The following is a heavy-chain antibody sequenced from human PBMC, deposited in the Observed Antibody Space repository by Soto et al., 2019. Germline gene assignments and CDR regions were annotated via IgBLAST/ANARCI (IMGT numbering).Heavy chain of an antibody. V-gene: IGHV1-2*02. CDR1: GYTFTGYY. D-gene: IGHD2-15*01. CDR3: ARTRSTVVVVVADHGGFDY. Sequence: ASVKVSCKASGYTFTGYYMHWVRQAPGQGLEWMGWINPNSGGTNYAQKFQGRVTMTRDTSISTAYMELSRLRSDDTAVYYCARTRSTVVVVVADHGGFDYYPQRTLVTLSS. J-gene: IGHJ4*01. CDR2: INPNSGGT.